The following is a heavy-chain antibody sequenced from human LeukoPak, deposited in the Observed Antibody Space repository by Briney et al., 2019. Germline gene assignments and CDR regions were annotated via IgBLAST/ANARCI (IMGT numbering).Heavy chain of an antibody. CDR3: ARGRPYGDYYYYYGMDV. CDR1: GGSFSGYY. J-gene: IGHJ6*02. CDR2: INHSGST. V-gene: IGHV4-34*01. D-gene: IGHD4-17*01. Sequence: SETLSLTCAVYGGSFSGYYWSWIRQPPGKGLEWVGEINHSGSTNYNPSLKSRVTISVDTSENQFSLKLSSVTAADTAVYYCARGRPYGDYYYYYGMDVWGQGTTVTVSS.